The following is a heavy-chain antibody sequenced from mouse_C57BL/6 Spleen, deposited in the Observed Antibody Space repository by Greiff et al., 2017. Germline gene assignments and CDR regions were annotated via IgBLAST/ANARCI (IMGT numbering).Heavy chain of an antibody. D-gene: IGHD2-4*01. CDR3: ARRPYYDYDVEIYAMDY. CDR2: ISNGGGST. V-gene: IGHV5-12*01. Sequence: EVKLMESGGGLVQPGGSLKLSCAASGFTFSDYYMYWVRQTPEKRLEWVAYISNGGGSTYYPDTVKGRFTISRDNAKNTLYLQMSRLKSEDTAMYYCARRPYYDYDVEIYAMDYWGQGTSVTVSS. CDR1: GFTFSDYY. J-gene: IGHJ4*01.